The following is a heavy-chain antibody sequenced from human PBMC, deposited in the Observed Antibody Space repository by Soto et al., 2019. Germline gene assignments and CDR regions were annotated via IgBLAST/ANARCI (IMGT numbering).Heavy chain of an antibody. D-gene: IGHD2-2*01. Sequence: GGSLRLSCAASGFTFSSYWMSWVRQAPGKGLEWVANIKQDGSEKYYVDSVKGRFTISRDNAKNSLYLQMNSLRAEDTALYYCARGLMYCSSTSCYALDYWGQGTLVTVSS. CDR3: ARGLMYCSSTSCYALDY. CDR1: GFTFSSYW. CDR2: IKQDGSEK. J-gene: IGHJ4*02. V-gene: IGHV3-7*01.